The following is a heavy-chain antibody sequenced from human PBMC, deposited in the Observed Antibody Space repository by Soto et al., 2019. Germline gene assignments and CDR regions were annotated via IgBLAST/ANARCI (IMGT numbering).Heavy chain of an antibody. CDR3: ARTAAAGKYYYGVDV. Sequence: GESLKISFKGSGYSFTSYWIGWVRQMPGKGLEWMGIIYPGDSGTRYSPSFQGQVTISADKSISTAYLQWSSLKASDTAMYYCARTAAAGKYYYGVDVWGQGTTVTVS. V-gene: IGHV5-51*01. CDR2: IYPGDSGT. J-gene: IGHJ6*02. CDR1: GYSFTSYW. D-gene: IGHD6-13*01.